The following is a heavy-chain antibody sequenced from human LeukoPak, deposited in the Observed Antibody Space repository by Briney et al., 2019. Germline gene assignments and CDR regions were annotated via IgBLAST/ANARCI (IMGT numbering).Heavy chain of an antibody. J-gene: IGHJ4*02. V-gene: IGHV4-4*02. CDR3: ARASLGYSYGLAY. D-gene: IGHD5-18*01. CDR2: IYHTGTT. Sequence: PSETLSLTCTASGGSISSSNWWSWVRQPPGKGLEWIGEIYHTGTTHYNPSLKSRITISIDKSENQFSLKLSSVTAADTAVYYCARASLGYSYGLAYWGQGKLVTVSS. CDR1: GGSISSSNW.